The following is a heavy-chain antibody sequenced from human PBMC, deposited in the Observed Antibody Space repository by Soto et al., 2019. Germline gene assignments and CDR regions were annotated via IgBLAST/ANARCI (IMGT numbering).Heavy chain of an antibody. V-gene: IGHV3-21*04. CDR2: ISPSSPYT. CDR3: ATVHNTSRSFDY. J-gene: IGHJ4*02. D-gene: IGHD1-20*01. Sequence: LRLSCAASGFDFTTFSMNWVRQAPGKGLEWVSFISPSSPYTSYADSVKGRFIISGDNAENSVYLQMSNLRAEDTAVYYCATVHNTSRSFDYWGQGTLVTVSS. CDR1: GFDFTTFS.